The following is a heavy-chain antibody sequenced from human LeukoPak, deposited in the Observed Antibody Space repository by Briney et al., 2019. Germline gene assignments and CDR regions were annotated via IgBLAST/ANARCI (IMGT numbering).Heavy chain of an antibody. Sequence: ASVKVSCKVSGYTLTELSMHWVRQAPGKGLEWMGGFDPEDGETIYAQKFQGRVTMTEDTSTDTAYMELSSLRSEDTAVYYCANSGPYSYGSGIFSGFDYWAKGPLFTVSS. J-gene: IGHJ4*02. D-gene: IGHD3-10*01. V-gene: IGHV1-24*01. CDR2: FDPEDGET. CDR1: GYTLTELS. CDR3: ANSGPYSYGSGIFSGFDY.